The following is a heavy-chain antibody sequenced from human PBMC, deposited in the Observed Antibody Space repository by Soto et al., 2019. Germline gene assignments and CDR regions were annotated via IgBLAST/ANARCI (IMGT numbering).Heavy chain of an antibody. V-gene: IGHV4-31*03. CDR1: GGSISSGGYY. J-gene: IGHJ4*02. Sequence: TLSLTYTVSGGSISSGGYYWSWFRQHPGKGLEWLGYIYYSGSTYYNPSLKSRVTISVDTSKNQFSLKLSSVTAADPAVYYCARGGSGPYYFDYWGQGNLVTVSS. CDR3: ARGGSGPYYFDY. CDR2: IYYSGST. D-gene: IGHD1-26*01.